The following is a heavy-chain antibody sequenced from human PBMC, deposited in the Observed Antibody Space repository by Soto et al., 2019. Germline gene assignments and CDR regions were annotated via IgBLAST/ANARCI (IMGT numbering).Heavy chain of an antibody. CDR1: GDTFNSYD. J-gene: IGHJ3*02. Sequence: ASVKVSCKASGDTFNSYDINWVRQATGQGLEWMGWMNPNSGNTGYAQKFQGRVTMTRNTSISTAYMELSSLRSEDTAVYYCARGLDIVLMVYAAGDAFDIWGQGTMVTVSS. CDR3: ARGLDIVLMVYAAGDAFDI. D-gene: IGHD2-8*01. V-gene: IGHV1-8*01. CDR2: MNPNSGNT.